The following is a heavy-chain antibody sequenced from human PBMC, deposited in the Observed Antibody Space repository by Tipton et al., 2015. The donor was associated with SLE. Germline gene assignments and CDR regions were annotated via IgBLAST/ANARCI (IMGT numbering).Heavy chain of an antibody. CDR3: ARPSIGLGPFFDY. V-gene: IGHV1-46*01. D-gene: IGHD2/OR15-2a*01. CDR1: GYTFTTYY. CDR2: INPSGATT. J-gene: IGHJ4*02. Sequence: QLVQSGAEVKKPGASVKVSCKASGYTFTTYYMHWVRQAPGQGLEWMGMINPSGATTRYAQKFQGRVTMTRDTSTSTVYMELSSLTSEDTAVYYCARPSIGLGPFFDYWGQGTLVTVSS.